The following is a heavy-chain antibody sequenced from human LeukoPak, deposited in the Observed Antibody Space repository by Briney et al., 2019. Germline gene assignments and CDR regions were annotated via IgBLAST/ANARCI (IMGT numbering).Heavy chain of an antibody. CDR1: GGTFSSYA. CDR2: IIPILGIA. D-gene: IGHD1-7*01. J-gene: IGHJ5*02. CDR3: ARDSSNWNSLNWFDP. Sequence: SVKVSCKASGGTFSSYAISWVRQAPGQGLEWMGRIIPILGIANYAQKFQGRVTITADKSTSTAYMELRSLRSDDTAVYYCARDSSNWNSLNWFDPWGQGTLVTVSS. V-gene: IGHV1-69*04.